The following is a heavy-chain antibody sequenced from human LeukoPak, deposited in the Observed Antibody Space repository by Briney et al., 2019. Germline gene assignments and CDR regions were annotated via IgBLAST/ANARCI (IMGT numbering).Heavy chain of an antibody. CDR1: GGSISSYH. V-gene: IGHV4-59*08. CDR3: ARPHRDSSGWRDAFDI. J-gene: IGHJ3*02. D-gene: IGHD6-19*01. CDR2: IYYSGST. Sequence: SETLSLTCTVSGGSISSYHWSCIRQPPGKGLEWIGYIYYSGSTNYNPSLKSRVTISVDTSKNQFSLKLSSVTAADTAVYYCARPHRDSSGWRDAFDIWGQGTMVTVSS.